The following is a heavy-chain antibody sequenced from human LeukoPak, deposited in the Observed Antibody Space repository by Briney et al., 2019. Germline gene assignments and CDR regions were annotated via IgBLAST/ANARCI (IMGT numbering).Heavy chain of an antibody. CDR3: AGDGDYENDAFDI. J-gene: IGHJ3*02. V-gene: IGHV3-30*04. CDR1: GFTFSSYA. CDR2: ISYDGSSK. Sequence: GGSLRLSCAASGFTFSSYAMHWVRQAPGKGLEWVAVISYDGSSKYYADSVKGRFTISRDNSKNTLYLQMNSLRAEDTAVYYCAGDGDYENDAFDIWGQGTMVTVSS. D-gene: IGHD4-17*01.